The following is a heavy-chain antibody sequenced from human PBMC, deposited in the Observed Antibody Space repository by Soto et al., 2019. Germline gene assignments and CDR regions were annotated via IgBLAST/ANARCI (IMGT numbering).Heavy chain of an antibody. Sequence: GGSLRLSCAASGFTFSAYAMGWVRQPPGKGLEWVSSIGVSDGSRYYADSVKGRFSISRDNSENTVYLQMNGLRAEDTAVYYCSKAMIGSYDSDAFDVWGQGTMVTVSS. V-gene: IGHV3-23*01. J-gene: IGHJ3*01. CDR2: IGVSDGSR. CDR3: SKAMIGSYDSDAFDV. D-gene: IGHD3-22*01. CDR1: GFTFSAYA.